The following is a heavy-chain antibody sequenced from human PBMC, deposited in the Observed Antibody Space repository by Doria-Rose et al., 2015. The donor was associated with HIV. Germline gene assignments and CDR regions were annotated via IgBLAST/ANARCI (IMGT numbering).Heavy chain of an antibody. V-gene: IGHV2-26*01. CDR3: ARIKSSRWYHKYYFDF. Sequence: QITLKESGPVLVKPTETLTLTCTVSGVSLSSPGMGVSWIRQPPGKALEWLANMFSDDERSYKSSLKSRLTISSGTCKSQVVLTMTDMDPVDTATYYCARIKSSRWYHKYYFDFWGQGPLVIVSA. J-gene: IGHJ4*02. CDR2: MFSDDER. CDR1: GVSLSSPGMG. D-gene: IGHD6-13*01.